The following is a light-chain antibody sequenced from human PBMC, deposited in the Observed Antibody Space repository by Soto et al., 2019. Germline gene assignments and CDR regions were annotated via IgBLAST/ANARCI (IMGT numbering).Light chain of an antibody. CDR3: CLYGGSSNYVV. V-gene: IGLV2-23*02. J-gene: IGLJ2*01. CDR1: SSDVVKYNF. Sequence: QSALTQPASVSGSPGQSITISCTGTSSDVVKYNFVSWYRQHPGKVPKLIIFEVTKRPSGVSNRFSGSRSGNTASLTISGLQAEDEADYYCCLYGGSSNYVVFGGGTQLTVL. CDR2: EVT.